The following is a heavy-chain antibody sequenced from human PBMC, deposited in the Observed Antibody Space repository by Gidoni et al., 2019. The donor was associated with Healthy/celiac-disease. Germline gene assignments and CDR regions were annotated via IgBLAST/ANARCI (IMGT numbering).Heavy chain of an antibody. J-gene: IGHJ4*02. CDR3: ARDLGSGWYSEALWSGSYQQDYFDY. Sequence: EVQLVESGGGLVKPGGSLRLSCAASGFTFSSYSMNWVRQAPGKGLEWVSSISSSSSYIYYADSVKGRFTISRDNAKNSLYLQMNSLRAEDTAVYYCARDLGSGWYSEALWSGSYQQDYFDYWGQGTLVTVSS. V-gene: IGHV3-21*01. CDR2: ISSSSSYI. CDR1: GFTFSSYS. D-gene: IGHD6-19*01.